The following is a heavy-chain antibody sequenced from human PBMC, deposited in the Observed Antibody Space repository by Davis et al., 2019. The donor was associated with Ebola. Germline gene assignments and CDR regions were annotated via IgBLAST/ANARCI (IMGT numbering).Heavy chain of an antibody. CDR1: GYTFSSYA. CDR3: AKDLVLGGWFDP. D-gene: IGHD2-8*02. Sequence: GGSLRLSCAASGYTFSSYAMSWVRQAPGKGLEWVSAISGSGGSTYYADSVKGRFTISRDNSKNTLYLQMNSLRAEDTAVYYCAKDLVLGGWFDPWGQGTLVTVSS. J-gene: IGHJ5*02. V-gene: IGHV3-23*01. CDR2: ISGSGGST.